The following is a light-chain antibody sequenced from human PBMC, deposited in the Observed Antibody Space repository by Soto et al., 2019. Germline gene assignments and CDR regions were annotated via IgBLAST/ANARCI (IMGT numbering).Light chain of an antibody. Sequence: EIVLTQSPAVLSLSPGERATLSCRASESISIYLAWYQQKPGQPPRLLIHKGSVRAAGIPARFSDSGSETDFTVTIGSLEPEDFEVYYCEQRRHWPSFGPGTTVYIK. V-gene: IGKV3-11*01. CDR3: EQRRHWPS. CDR1: ESISIY. J-gene: IGKJ3*01. CDR2: KGS.